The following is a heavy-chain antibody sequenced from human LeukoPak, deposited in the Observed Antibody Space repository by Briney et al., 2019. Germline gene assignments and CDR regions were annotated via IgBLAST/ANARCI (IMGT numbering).Heavy chain of an antibody. CDR2: INHSGST. J-gene: IGHJ4*02. CDR3: ARASMGGYFDY. CDR1: GGSFSGYY. Sequence: SETPSLTCAVYGGSFSGYYWSWIRQPPGKGLEWIGEINHSGSTNYNPSLKSRVTISVDTSKNQFSLKLSSVTAADTAVYYCARASMGGYFDYWGQGTLVTVSS. V-gene: IGHV4-34*01. D-gene: IGHD3-16*01.